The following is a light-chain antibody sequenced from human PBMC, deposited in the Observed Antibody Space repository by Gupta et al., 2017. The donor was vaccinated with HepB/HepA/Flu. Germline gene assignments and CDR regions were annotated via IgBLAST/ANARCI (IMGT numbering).Light chain of an antibody. J-gene: IGLJ2*01. Sequence: QSVLTQPPSVSGAPGQRVTISCTGSRSNIGAGYDVHWYQQLPGTAPKLLVYGDNNRPSGVPDRFSGSESGASASLAITGFLGEDEADYYCQSYDSSLNGLVFGGGTKLTVL. CDR3: QSYDSSLNGLV. CDR2: GDN. CDR1: RSNIGAGYD. V-gene: IGLV1-40*01.